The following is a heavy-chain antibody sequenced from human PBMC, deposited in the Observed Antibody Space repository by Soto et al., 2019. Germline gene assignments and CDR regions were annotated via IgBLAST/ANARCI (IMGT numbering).Heavy chain of an antibody. V-gene: IGHV3-74*01. CDR1: GFTFSSYE. D-gene: IGHD2-21*02. Sequence: EVQLVESGGGLVQPGGSLRLSCAASGFTFSSYEMNWVRQAPGKGLEWVSRINSDGSSTSYADSVKGRFTISRDNAKNTLYLQMNSLRAEDTAVYYCAREGDCGGDCYPTAFDYWGQGTLVTVSS. CDR3: AREGDCGGDCYPTAFDY. J-gene: IGHJ4*02. CDR2: INSDGSST.